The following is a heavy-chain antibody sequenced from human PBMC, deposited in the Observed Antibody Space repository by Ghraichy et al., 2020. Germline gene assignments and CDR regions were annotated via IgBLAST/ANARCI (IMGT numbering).Heavy chain of an antibody. Sequence: SQTLSLTCAVSGGSFSGYYWSWIRQPPGKGLEWIGEINHSGSTNYNPSLKSRVTISVDTSKNQFSLKLSSVTAADTAVYYCARPRGKLFDYGMDVCGQGTTLTVSS. CDR2: INHSGST. V-gene: IGHV4-34*01. CDR1: GGSFSGYY. J-gene: IGHJ6*02. CDR3: ARPRGKLFDYGMDV. D-gene: IGHD4-23*01.